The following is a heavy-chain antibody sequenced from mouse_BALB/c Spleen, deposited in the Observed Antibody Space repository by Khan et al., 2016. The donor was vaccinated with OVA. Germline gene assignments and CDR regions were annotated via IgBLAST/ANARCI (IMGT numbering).Heavy chain of an antibody. CDR2: IFPGSVRT. V-gene: IGHV1-9*01. CDR3: ARGGYGGFAY. Sequence: VQLQESGGDLMKPGASVKISCKATGFTFSSYWIEWVKQRPGHGLEWIGQIFPGSVRTTYNEEFKGKATFTADTSSNTAYMQLSSLTSEDSAVYYCARGGYGGFAYWGQGTLVTVSA. D-gene: IGHD2-2*01. J-gene: IGHJ3*01. CDR1: GFTFSSYW.